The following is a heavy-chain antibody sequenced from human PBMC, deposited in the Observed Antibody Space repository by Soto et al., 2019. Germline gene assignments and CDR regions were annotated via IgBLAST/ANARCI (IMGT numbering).Heavy chain of an antibody. CDR1: GGTFSSYA. D-gene: IGHD3-3*01. Sequence: SVKVSCKASGGTFSSYAISWVRQAPGQGLEWMGGIIPIFGTANYAQKFQGRVTITADESTSTAYMELSSLRSEDTAVYYCARVFTIFGVASDDFDIWGQGTMVTVSS. CDR3: ARVFTIFGVASDDFDI. J-gene: IGHJ3*02. V-gene: IGHV1-69*13. CDR2: IIPIFGTA.